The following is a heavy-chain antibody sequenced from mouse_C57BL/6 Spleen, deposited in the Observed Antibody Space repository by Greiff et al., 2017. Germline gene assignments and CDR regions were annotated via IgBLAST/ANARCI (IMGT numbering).Heavy chain of an antibody. Sequence: EVKLMESGGGLVKPGGSLKLSCAASGFTFSSYAMSWVRQTPEKRLEWVATISDGGSYTYYPDNVKGRFTISRDNAKNNLYLQMSHLKSEDTAMYYCARDPFSTTVVADAMDYWGQGTSVTVSS. CDR2: ISDGGSYT. V-gene: IGHV5-4*01. CDR3: ARDPFSTTVVADAMDY. D-gene: IGHD1-1*01. J-gene: IGHJ4*01. CDR1: GFTFSSYA.